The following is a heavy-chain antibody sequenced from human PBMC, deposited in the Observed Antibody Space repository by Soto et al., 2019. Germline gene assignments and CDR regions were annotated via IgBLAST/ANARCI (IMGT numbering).Heavy chain of an antibody. CDR3: AKDPGGQAVALDY. D-gene: IGHD6-19*01. Sequence: QVQLVESGGGVVQPGRSLRLSCAASGFTFSSYGMHWVRQAPGKGLEWVAVISYDGSNKYSADSVKGRFTISRDNSKNTLYLQMNSLRAEDTAVYYCAKDPGGQAVALDYWGQGTLVTVSS. J-gene: IGHJ4*02. CDR2: ISYDGSNK. V-gene: IGHV3-30*18. CDR1: GFTFSSYG.